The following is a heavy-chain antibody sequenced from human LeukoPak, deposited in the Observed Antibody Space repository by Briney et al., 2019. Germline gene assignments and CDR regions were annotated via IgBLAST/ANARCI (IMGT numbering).Heavy chain of an antibody. CDR2: INPSGGGT. J-gene: IGHJ4*02. CDR3: ARDRDGYSYANFDS. D-gene: IGHD5-18*01. CDR1: GYTFTSHY. Sequence: ASVKVSCKASGYTFTSHYIHWVRQAPGQGLERMGIINPSGGGTSYAQKFQGRVTMTTDTSTRTVYMELSSLRSEDTAIYYCARDRDGYSYANFDSWGQGTLVTVSS. V-gene: IGHV1-46*01.